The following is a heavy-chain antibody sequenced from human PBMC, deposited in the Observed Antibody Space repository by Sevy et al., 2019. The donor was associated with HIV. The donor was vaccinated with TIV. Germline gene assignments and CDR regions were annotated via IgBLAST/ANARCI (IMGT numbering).Heavy chain of an antibody. CDR1: GDSISGSSYY. CDR3: EADWGITRFDY. D-gene: IGHD3-3*01. V-gene: IGHV4-39*01. CDR2: IHYTGTT. J-gene: IGHJ4*02. Sequence: SETLSLTCTVSGDSISGSSYYWGWIRQPPGKGLEWIGSIHYTGTTYYNPSLQSRVTISVDTSKNQFSLRLSSVTAADTAVYYCEADWGITRFDYWGQGSLVTVSS.